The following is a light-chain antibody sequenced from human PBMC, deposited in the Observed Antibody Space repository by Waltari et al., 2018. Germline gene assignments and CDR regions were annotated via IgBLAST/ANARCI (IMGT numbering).Light chain of an antibody. Sequence: DIVMTQSPDSLAVSLGERATINCKSSQSVLYTSNNKNNLAWFQQKPGQPPMLLIYWASTRESGVPDRFSGSGSGTDFSLTISSLQAEDVAVYFCQQFHSTPITFGQGTRLEI. CDR3: QQFHSTPIT. CDR1: QSVLYTSNNKNN. V-gene: IGKV4-1*01. J-gene: IGKJ5*01. CDR2: WAS.